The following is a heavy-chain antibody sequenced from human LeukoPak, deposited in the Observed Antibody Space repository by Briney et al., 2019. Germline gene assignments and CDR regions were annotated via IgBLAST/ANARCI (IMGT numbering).Heavy chain of an antibody. CDR1: GFTFSSYA. J-gene: IGHJ5*02. Sequence: GGSLRLSCAASGFTFSSYAMSWVRQAPGKGLEWVSAISGSGGSTYYADSVKGRFTISRDNSKNTLYLQMNSLRAEDTAVYYSAKVGSRMVRGVINWFDPWGQGTLVTVSS. V-gene: IGHV3-23*01. CDR3: AKVGSRMVRGVINWFDP. CDR2: ISGSGGST. D-gene: IGHD3-10*01.